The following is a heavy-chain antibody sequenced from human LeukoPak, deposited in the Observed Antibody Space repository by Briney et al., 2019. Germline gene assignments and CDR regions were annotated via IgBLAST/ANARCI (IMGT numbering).Heavy chain of an antibody. J-gene: IGHJ4*02. V-gene: IGHV3-23*01. D-gene: IGHD3-22*01. CDR1: GFTFSSYA. CDR3: AKGREPYYDSSAIDY. Sequence: GESLRLSCAVSGFTFSSYAMSWVRRAPGMGPEWVSSIIGSGSSTYYADSVKGRFTISRDNSKNTLYLQMNSLRAEDTAVYYCAKGREPYYDSSAIDYWGQGTLVTVSS. CDR2: IIGSGSST.